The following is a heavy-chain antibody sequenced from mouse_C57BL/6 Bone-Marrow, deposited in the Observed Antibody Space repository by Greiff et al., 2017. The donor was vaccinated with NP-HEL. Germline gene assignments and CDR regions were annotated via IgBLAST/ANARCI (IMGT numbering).Heavy chain of an antibody. Sequence: QVQLKESGAELARPGASVKLSCKASGYTFTSYGISWVKQRTGQGLEWIGEIYPRSGNPYYNEKFKGKATLTADKSSCTAYMELRSLTSEDSSVYFCARHYGSSPFAYWGQGTLVTVSA. J-gene: IGHJ3*01. CDR2: IYPRSGNP. CDR1: GYTFTSYG. D-gene: IGHD1-1*01. CDR3: ARHYGSSPFAY. V-gene: IGHV1-81*01.